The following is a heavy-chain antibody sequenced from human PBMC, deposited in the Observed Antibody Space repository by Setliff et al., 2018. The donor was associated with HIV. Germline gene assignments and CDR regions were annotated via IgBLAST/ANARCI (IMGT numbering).Heavy chain of an antibody. J-gene: IGHJ5*02. D-gene: IGHD6-19*01. Sequence: SETLSLTCTVSDGSISSYYWSWIRQPAGKGLEWIGRIYTTGSTNYNPSLKSRVTMSVDTSKNQFSLKLNSVTAADTAVYYCARDRGQWLPTGWFDPWGQGTLVTVSS. CDR3: ARDRGQWLPTGWFDP. CDR1: DGSISSYY. CDR2: IYTTGST. V-gene: IGHV4-4*07.